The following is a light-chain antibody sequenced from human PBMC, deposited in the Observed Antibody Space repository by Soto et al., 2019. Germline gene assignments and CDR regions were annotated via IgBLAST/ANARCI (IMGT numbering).Light chain of an antibody. CDR1: VLAKKY. Sequence: SYELTQPSSVSVSPGQTARITCSGDVLAKKYGRWFQQKPGQAPVMVIYKDSERPSGIPERFSGSSSGTTVTLTISGAQVEDEADYYGHSAADTEQVFGGGTKLTVL. CDR2: KDS. J-gene: IGLJ2*01. V-gene: IGLV3-27*01. CDR3: HSAADTEQV.